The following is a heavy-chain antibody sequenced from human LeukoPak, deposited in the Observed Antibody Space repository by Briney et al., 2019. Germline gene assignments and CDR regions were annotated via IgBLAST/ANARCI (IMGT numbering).Heavy chain of an antibody. CDR3: ARGRGAITMVRGVSVWFDP. J-gene: IGHJ5*02. D-gene: IGHD3-10*01. Sequence: SGTLSLTCAVYGGSFSGYYWSWIRQPPGKGLEGIGEINHSGSTNYNPSLKSRVTISVDTSKNQFSLKLSSVTAADTAVYYCARGRGAITMVRGVSVWFDPWGQGTLVTVSS. CDR2: INHSGST. V-gene: IGHV4-34*01. CDR1: GGSFSGYY.